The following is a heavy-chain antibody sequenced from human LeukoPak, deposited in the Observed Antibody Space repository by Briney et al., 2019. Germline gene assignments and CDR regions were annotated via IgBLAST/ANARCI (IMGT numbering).Heavy chain of an antibody. CDR1: RFTFSDYY. V-gene: IGHV3-11*01. Sequence: GGSLRLSCAASRFTFSDYYISWIRQAPGKGLERVSYISSSGSTIYFADSVKGRFTISRDNAKNSLYLQMNSLRAEDTAVYYCARVGTYDYVWGSYRSLDYWGQGTLVTVSS. CDR3: ARVGTYDYVWGSYRSLDY. D-gene: IGHD3-16*02. CDR2: ISSSGSTI. J-gene: IGHJ4*02.